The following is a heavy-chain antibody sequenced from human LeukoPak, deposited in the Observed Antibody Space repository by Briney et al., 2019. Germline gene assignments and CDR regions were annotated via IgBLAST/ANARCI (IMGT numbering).Heavy chain of an antibody. CDR3: ARDRSRWSIAPDADV. J-gene: IGHJ6*02. V-gene: IGHV3-74*01. Sequence: AGGSLRLSCAASGFAFNDYWMNWVRQAPGKGLMWVARINSDGSRTTYADPVKGRFTVSRDNAKNTLYLQMNSLRAEDTAVYYCARDRSRWSIAPDADVWGQGTTVTVSS. CDR1: GFAFNDYW. CDR2: INSDGSRT. D-gene: IGHD2-15*01.